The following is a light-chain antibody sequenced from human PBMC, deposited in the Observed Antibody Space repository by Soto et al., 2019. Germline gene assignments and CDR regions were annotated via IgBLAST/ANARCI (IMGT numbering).Light chain of an antibody. CDR2: DAS. CDR3: HTYNSYSLHT. CDR1: QGISTY. J-gene: IGKJ2*01. Sequence: DIQMIQSPSSLSASVGDRVTITCRASQGISTYLNWYQQRPGKAPKLLIYDASSLESGVPSRFSGRGSGTEFTLTISSLQPDDCATYYCHTYNSYSLHTFGQGTKVDIK. V-gene: IGKV1-5*01.